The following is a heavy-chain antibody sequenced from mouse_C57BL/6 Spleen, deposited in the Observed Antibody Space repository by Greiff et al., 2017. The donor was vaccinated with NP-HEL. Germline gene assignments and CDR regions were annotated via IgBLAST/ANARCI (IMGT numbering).Heavy chain of an antibody. D-gene: IGHD2-1*01. J-gene: IGHJ3*01. V-gene: IGHV1-50*01. CDR2: IDPSDSYT. Sequence: VQLQQSGAELVKPGASVKLSCKASGYTFTSYWMQWVKQRPGQGLEWIGEIDPSDSYTNYNQKFKGKATLTVDTSSSTAYMQLSSLTSEDSAVYYCARSVDGNYEGFAYWGQGTLVTVSA. CDR1: GYTFTSYW. CDR3: ARSVDGNYEGFAY.